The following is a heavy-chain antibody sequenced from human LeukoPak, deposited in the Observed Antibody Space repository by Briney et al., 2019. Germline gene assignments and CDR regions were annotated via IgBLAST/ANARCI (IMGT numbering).Heavy chain of an antibody. D-gene: IGHD1-1*01. CDR1: GASFSTNY. J-gene: IGHJ6*03. V-gene: IGHV4-59*01. Sequence: SETLSFTCSVSGASFSTNYWSWIRQPPGRGLEWIGYVFDSGSTNYNPSLKSRVTISVDTSTKQFSLRLSSVTAADTAVYYCARLYQQSKWKYYYYYMDVWGKGTAVTVSS. CDR3: ARLYQQSKWKYYYYYMDV. CDR2: VFDSGST.